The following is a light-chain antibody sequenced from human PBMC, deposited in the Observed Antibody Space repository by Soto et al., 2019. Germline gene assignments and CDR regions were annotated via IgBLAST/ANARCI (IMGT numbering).Light chain of an antibody. J-gene: IGKJ1*01. Sequence: EIVLTQSPGTLSLSPGERATLSCRASQSVSSSYLAWYQQNRGQAPRLLIYGASSRAPGIPDRFGGSGSGTDFTLTISRLEPEDFVVYYCQQYGSSRWTFGQGTKVDIK. CDR1: QSVSSSY. CDR3: QQYGSSRWT. CDR2: GAS. V-gene: IGKV3-20*01.